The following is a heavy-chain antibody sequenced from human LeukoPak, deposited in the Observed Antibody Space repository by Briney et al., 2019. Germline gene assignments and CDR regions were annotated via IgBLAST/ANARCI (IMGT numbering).Heavy chain of an antibody. CDR3: ARLVGAGKDYYYYMDV. Sequence: SETLSLTCTVSGYSISSGYYWGWIRQPPGKGLEWIGSIYHSGSTNYNPSLKSRVTISVDKSKNQFSLKVSSVTAADTAVYYCARLVGAGKDYYYYMDVWGKGTTVTVSS. V-gene: IGHV4-38-2*02. J-gene: IGHJ6*03. D-gene: IGHD1-26*01. CDR1: GYSISSGYY. CDR2: IYHSGST.